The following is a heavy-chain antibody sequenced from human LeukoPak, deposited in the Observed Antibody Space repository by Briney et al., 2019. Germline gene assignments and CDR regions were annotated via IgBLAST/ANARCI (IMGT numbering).Heavy chain of an antibody. D-gene: IGHD2-15*01. CDR2: INPSSDGT. J-gene: IGHJ3*02. CDR3: ARDILADDAFDI. CDR1: GYTFTGYF. Sequence: ASVKVSCKASGYTFTGYFMHWVRHAPGQGQEWRGWINPSSDGTNYAQRFQGRVIMTRDTSISTAYMDLSRLTSDDTAVYYCARDILADDAFDIWGQGTMVTVSS. V-gene: IGHV1-2*02.